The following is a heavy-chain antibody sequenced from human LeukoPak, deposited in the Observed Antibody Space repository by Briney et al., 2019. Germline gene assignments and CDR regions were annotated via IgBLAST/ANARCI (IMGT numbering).Heavy chain of an antibody. D-gene: IGHD3-3*01. CDR2: IYYSGST. Sequence: PSETLSLTCTVSGGSISSYYWSWIRQPPGKGLEWIGYIYYSGSTNYNPSLKSRVTISVDTSKNQFSLKLSSVTAADTAVYYCARVCYDFWSGTFTYFDYWGQGTLVTVSS. CDR3: ARVCYDFWSGTFTYFDY. V-gene: IGHV4-59*01. CDR1: GGSISSYY. J-gene: IGHJ4*02.